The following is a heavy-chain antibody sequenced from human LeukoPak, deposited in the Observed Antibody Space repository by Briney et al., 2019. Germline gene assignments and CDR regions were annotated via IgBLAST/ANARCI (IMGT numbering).Heavy chain of an antibody. Sequence: SETLSLTCTVSGGSISSYYWSWIRQPPGKGLEWIGYIYYSGSTNYNPSLKSRVTISVDTSKNQFSLKLSSVTAADTAVYYCARGPGRRYLDYWGQGTLVTVSS. CDR3: ARGPGRRYLDY. J-gene: IGHJ4*02. CDR1: GGSISSYY. V-gene: IGHV4-59*01. CDR2: IYYSGST.